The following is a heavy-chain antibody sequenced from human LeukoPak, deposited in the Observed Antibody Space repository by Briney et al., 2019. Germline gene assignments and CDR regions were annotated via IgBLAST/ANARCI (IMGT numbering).Heavy chain of an antibody. J-gene: IGHJ4*02. Sequence: SGGSLRLSCAASGFIFSLYCMHWVRQAPGKGPMWVSRICPDGTGISYADSVKARFTTSRDNAKNTVYLQMNGLREEDTAVYYSVRDFRSADYWGQGTLVTVSS. CDR3: VRDFRSADY. CDR1: GFIFSLYC. CDR2: ICPDGTGI. V-gene: IGHV3-74*01.